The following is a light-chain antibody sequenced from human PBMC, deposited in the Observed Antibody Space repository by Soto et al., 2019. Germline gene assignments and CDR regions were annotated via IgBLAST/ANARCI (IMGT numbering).Light chain of an antibody. CDR2: AAS. Sequence: DIKMTQSPSSLSASVGDRVTITCRASQGISNYLAWYQQKPGKVPKLLIYAASTLQSGVPSRFSGSGSGTDFTLTISSLQPEDVAPYYCQKYNSAPRTFGQGTKVEIK. J-gene: IGKJ1*01. CDR1: QGISNY. CDR3: QKYNSAPRT. V-gene: IGKV1-27*01.